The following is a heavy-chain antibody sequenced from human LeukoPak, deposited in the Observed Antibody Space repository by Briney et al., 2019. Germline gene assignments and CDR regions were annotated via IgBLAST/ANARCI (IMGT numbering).Heavy chain of an antibody. D-gene: IGHD1-14*01. J-gene: IGHJ5*02. CDR1: GGTFGSYV. Sequence: SVKVSCKASGGTFGSYVISWVRQAPGQGLEWMGGIIPIFGTAHYAQKFQGRLTITADESTSTVYMEMSSLRSEDTAMYYCARAEEGDWFDPWGQGTLVTVSS. CDR2: IIPIFGTA. V-gene: IGHV1-69*13. CDR3: ARAEEGDWFDP.